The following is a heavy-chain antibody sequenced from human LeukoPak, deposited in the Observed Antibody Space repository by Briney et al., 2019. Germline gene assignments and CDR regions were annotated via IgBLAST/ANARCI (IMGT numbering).Heavy chain of an antibody. V-gene: IGHV1-46*01. CDR1: GYTFTGHY. Sequence: ASVKVSCKASGYTFTGHYMHWVRQAPGQGLEWMGIINPSGGSTSYAQKFQGRVTMTRDMSTSTVYMELSSLRSEDTAVYYCARGKPRRASPYYMGVWGKGTTVTVSS. D-gene: IGHD6-6*01. CDR3: ARGKPRRASPYYMGV. J-gene: IGHJ6*03. CDR2: INPSGGST.